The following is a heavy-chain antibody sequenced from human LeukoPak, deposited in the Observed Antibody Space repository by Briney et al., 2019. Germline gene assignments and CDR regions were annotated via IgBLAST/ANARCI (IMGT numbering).Heavy chain of an antibody. CDR3: ARGGNSAWYFDY. CDR1: GHSISSTNW. J-gene: IGHJ4*02. Sequence: TSETLSLTCAVSGHSISSTNWWTWVRQPPGKGLEWIGEIYHSGSTNYNPSLKGRVTISLDNSKNQFSLKLNSVTAADTAVYYCARGGNSAWYFDYWGQGTLVTVSS. V-gene: IGHV4-4*02. CDR2: IYHSGST. D-gene: IGHD6-19*01.